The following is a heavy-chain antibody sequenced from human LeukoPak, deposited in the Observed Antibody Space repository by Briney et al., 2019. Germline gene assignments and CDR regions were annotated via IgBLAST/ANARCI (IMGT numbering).Heavy chain of an antibody. V-gene: IGHV3-9*01. CDR1: GFTFDDYA. D-gene: IGHD2-2*01. CDR3: AKDITEGTVVPAAMLDY. Sequence: GRSLRLSCAASGFTFDDYAMHWVRQAPGKGLEWVSGISWNSGSIGYADSVKGRFTISRDNAENSLYLQMNSLKAEDTALHYCAKDITEGTVVPAAMLDYWRQGTLVTVSS. CDR2: ISWNSGSI. J-gene: IGHJ4*02.